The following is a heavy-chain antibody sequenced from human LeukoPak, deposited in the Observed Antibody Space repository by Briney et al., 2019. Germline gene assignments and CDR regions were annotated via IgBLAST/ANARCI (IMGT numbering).Heavy chain of an antibody. V-gene: IGHV1-8*01. CDR2: MNPNSGNT. CDR1: GYTFTSYD. CDR3: ARGNDYDLWSGYTNFDY. Sequence: GASVKVSCKASGYTFTSYDINWVRQATGQGLEWMGWMNPNSGNTGYAQKFQGRVTMTRNTSISTAYMELSSLRSEDTAVYYCARGNDYDLWSGYTNFDYWGQGTLVTVSS. D-gene: IGHD3-3*01. J-gene: IGHJ4*02.